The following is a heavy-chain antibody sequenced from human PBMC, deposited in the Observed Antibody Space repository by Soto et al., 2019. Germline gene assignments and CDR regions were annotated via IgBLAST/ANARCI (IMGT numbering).Heavy chain of an antibody. D-gene: IGHD3-16*01. CDR1: GYTFTSYA. CDR3: ARSPTFGGFDI. CDR2: INAGNGNT. V-gene: IGHV1-3*05. Sequence: QVQLVQSGAEEKKPGASVKVSCKASGYTFTSYAMHWVRQAPGQRLEWMGGINAGNGNTKYSQKFQGRVTITRDTSASTAYMELSSLRSEDTAVYYCARSPTFGGFDIWGQGTMVTVSS. J-gene: IGHJ3*02.